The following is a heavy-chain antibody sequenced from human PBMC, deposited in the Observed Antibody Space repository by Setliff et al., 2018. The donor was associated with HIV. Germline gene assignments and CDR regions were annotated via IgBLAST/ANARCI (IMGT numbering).Heavy chain of an antibody. CDR2: ISAYNGNT. J-gene: IGHJ3*02. Sequence: ASVKVSCKASGYTFSSYGISWVRQAPGQGVEWMGWISAYNGNTNYAQKLQGRVTMTTETSTSTAYMELRSLRSDDTAVYYCARGYYNFWSGYYDSRFPNPIDAFDIWGQGTMGTV. CDR1: GYTFSSYG. CDR3: ARGYYNFWSGYYDSRFPNPIDAFDI. V-gene: IGHV1-18*01. D-gene: IGHD3-3*01.